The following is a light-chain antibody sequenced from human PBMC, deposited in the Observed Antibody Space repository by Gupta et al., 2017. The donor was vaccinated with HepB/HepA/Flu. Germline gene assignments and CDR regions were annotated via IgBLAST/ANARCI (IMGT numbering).Light chain of an antibody. CDR3: QHSYSAYS. Sequence: DIQMTQSPSSLSASVGDSVTITCRASQSVATYLNWYQHKRGQAPKLLVHTSSILQSWVPSRFSGNGYKTEFTLTITSLQPEDSATYYCQHSYSAYSFGQGTKLEIK. J-gene: IGKJ2*03. CDR2: TSS. CDR1: QSVATY. V-gene: IGKV1-39*01.